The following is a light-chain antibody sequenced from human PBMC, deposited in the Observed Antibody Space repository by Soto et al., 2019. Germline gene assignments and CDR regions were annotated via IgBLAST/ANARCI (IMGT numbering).Light chain of an antibody. CDR1: QSVTTF. J-gene: IGKJ5*01. CDR3: QQRSNWPPSIT. V-gene: IGKV3-11*01. CDR2: DAS. Sequence: ETVLTQSPASLSLSPGERATLSCRASQSVTTFLAWYQQKPGQAPRLLIYDASDRATGIPARFSGSGSGTDFTLTISSVEPEDFAVYYCQQRSNWPPSITFGQGTRLEIK.